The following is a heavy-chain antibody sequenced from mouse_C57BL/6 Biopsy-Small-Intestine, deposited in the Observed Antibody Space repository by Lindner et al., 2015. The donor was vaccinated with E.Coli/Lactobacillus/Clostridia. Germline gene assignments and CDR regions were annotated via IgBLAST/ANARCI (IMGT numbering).Heavy chain of an antibody. CDR1: GFTFKDYY. CDR2: IDPEDGDT. V-gene: IGHV14-1*01. D-gene: IGHD1-3*01. CDR3: TLYMRH. J-gene: IGHJ2*01. Sequence: EVQLQESWAELVRPGASVKLSCTGSGFTFKDYYIHWVKQRPEQGLEWIGRIDPEDGDTEYAPKFQGKASITADTSSNTAYLQLSNLTSEDTAVYYCTLYMRHWGQGTTLTVSS.